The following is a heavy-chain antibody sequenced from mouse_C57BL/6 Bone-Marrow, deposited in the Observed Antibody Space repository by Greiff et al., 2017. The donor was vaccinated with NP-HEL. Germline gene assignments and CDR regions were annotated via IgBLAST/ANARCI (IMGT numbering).Heavy chain of an antibody. CDR3: AREIDWDFDY. Sequence: QVQLQQPGAELVKPGASVKLSCKASGYTFTSYWMHWVKQRPGRGLEWIGRIDHNSGGNKYNEKLKSKATLTVDKPASTAYMQLSSLTSGDSAVYYCAREIDWDFDYWGQGTTLTVSS. CDR1: GYTFTSYW. CDR2: IDHNSGGN. D-gene: IGHD4-1*01. J-gene: IGHJ2*01. V-gene: IGHV1-72*01.